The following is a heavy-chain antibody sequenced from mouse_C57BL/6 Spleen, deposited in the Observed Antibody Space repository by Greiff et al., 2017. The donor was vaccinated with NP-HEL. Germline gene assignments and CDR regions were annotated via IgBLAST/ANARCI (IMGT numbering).Heavy chain of an antibody. Sequence: QVQLKESGAELVRPGTSVKVSCKASGYAFTNYLIEWVKQRPGQGLEWIGVINPGSGGTNYNEKFKGKATLTADKSSSTAYMQLSSLTSEDSAVYFCAREEDFDYWGQGTTLTVSS. J-gene: IGHJ2*01. CDR1: GYAFTNYL. V-gene: IGHV1-54*01. CDR3: AREEDFDY. CDR2: INPGSGGT.